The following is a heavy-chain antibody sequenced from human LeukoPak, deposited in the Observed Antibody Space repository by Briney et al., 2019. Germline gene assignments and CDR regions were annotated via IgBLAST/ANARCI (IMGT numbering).Heavy chain of an antibody. J-gene: IGHJ3*02. CDR1: GGTFSSYA. CDR3: ARCKAAHSAFDI. D-gene: IGHD2-15*01. V-gene: IGHV1-69*05. Sequence: SVKVSCKASGGTFSSYAISWVRQAPRQGLEWMGGIIPIFGTANYAQKFQGRVTITTDESTSTAYMELSSLRSEDTAVYYCARCKAAHSAFDIWGQGTMVTVSS. CDR2: IIPIFGTA.